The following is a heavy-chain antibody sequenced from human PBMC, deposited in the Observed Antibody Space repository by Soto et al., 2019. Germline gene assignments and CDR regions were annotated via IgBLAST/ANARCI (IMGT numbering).Heavy chain of an antibody. CDR2: IGSSSSYT. V-gene: IGHV3-11*05. CDR1: GFTFSDYY. D-gene: IGHD3-9*01. CDR3: ARDADILTGSDAFDI. Sequence: GGPLRLSCAASGFTFSDYYMSWIRQAPGKGLEWVSYIGSSSSYTNYADSVKGRLTISRDSAKNSLYLQMNSLRAEDTAVYYCARDADILTGSDAFDIWGQGTMVTVSS. J-gene: IGHJ3*02.